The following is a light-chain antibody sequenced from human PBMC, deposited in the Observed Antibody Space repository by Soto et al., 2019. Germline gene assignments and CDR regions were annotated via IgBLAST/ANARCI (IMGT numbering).Light chain of an antibody. Sequence: DIQMTQSPSTLSASFGDRVTITCRASQGIGVYLAWFQQKPGNAPKLLIYAASTLQSGVPSRFSRSGSGRDFTLTISGLQPEDVATYYCQKYNSAPLTFGGGTKVEIK. CDR2: AAS. CDR1: QGIGVY. J-gene: IGKJ4*01. V-gene: IGKV1-27*01. CDR3: QKYNSAPLT.